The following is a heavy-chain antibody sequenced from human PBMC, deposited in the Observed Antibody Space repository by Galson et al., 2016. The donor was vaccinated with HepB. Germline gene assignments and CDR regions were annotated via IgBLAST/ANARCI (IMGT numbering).Heavy chain of an antibody. V-gene: IGHV3-30*03. CDR2: ISFDGSNQ. J-gene: IGHJ4*02. D-gene: IGHD2-2*01. CDR1: GFTFSASG. Sequence: SLRLSCAASGFTFSASGMHWVRQAPGKGPEWLAVISFDGSNQFYADSVKGRFTISRDNSNNTLHLQMHSLRVEDTALYYCARDSYCTRTICYPYYFDFCGQGTLVAVSS. CDR3: ARDSYCTRTICYPYYFDF.